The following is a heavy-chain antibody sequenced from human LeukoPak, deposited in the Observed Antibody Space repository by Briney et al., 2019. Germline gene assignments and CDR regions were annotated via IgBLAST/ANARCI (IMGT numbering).Heavy chain of an antibody. J-gene: IGHJ6*03. D-gene: IGHD4-17*01. CDR1: GFTFSSYE. CDR2: ISSSGSTI. V-gene: IGHV3-48*03. Sequence: QSGGSLRLSSAASGFTFSSYEMNWVRQAPGKGLEWVSYISSSGSTIYYADSVKGRFTISRDNAKNTLYLQMNSLRAEDTAVYYCARDLGGEYYYYYYMDVWGKGTTVTISS. CDR3: ARDLGGEYYYYYYMDV.